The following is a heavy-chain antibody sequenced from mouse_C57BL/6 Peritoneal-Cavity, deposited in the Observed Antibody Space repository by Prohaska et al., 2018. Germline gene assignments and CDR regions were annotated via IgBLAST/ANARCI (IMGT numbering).Heavy chain of an antibody. CDR3: ARTLRRVPYAMDY. V-gene: IGHV1-18*01. CDR1: TFTDYN. J-gene: IGHJ4*01. D-gene: IGHD1-2*01. Sequence: TFTDYNMDWVKQSLGKILEWTGDINPNNGGTIYNQKFKGKATLTVDKSSSTAYMELRSLTSEAAVYYCARTLRRVPYAMDYWGQGTSVTVSS. CDR2: INPNNGGT.